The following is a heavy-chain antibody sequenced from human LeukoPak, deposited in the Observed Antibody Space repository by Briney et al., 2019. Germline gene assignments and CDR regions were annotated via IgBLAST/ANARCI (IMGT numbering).Heavy chain of an antibody. CDR1: GFTFSSYS. D-gene: IGHD3-16*01. CDR2: ISSSSSTI. CDR3: ARDLETPGGGGAFDI. J-gene: IGHJ3*02. Sequence: QTGGSLRLSCAASGFTFSSYSMNWVRQAPGKGLEWVSYISSSSSTIYYADSVKGRFTISRDNAKNSLYLQMNSLRAEDTAVYYCARDLETPGGGGAFDIWGQGTMVTVSS. V-gene: IGHV3-48*01.